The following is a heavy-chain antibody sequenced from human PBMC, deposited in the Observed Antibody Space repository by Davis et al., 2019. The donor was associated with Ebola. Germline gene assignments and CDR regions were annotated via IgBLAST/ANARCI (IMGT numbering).Heavy chain of an antibody. V-gene: IGHV4-59*01. CDR1: RGSISSYY. D-gene: IGHD3-22*01. J-gene: IGHJ4*02. Sequence: SETLSLTCTVSRGSISSYYWTWIRQPPGKGLEWIGYIYYSGSTNYNPSLKSRVTISVDTSKNQFSLKLSSVTAADTAVYYCARGRGDYYDSSGYHASSGPPQDWGQGTLVTVSS. CDR2: IYYSGST. CDR3: ARGRGDYYDSSGYHASSGPPQD.